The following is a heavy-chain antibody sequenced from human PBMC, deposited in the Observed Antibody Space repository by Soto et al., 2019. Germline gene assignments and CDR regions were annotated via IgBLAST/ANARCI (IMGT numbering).Heavy chain of an antibody. CDR2: IDWDDDK. CDR3: ARSNIVGRPYYFDY. D-gene: IGHD1-26*01. Sequence: GPTLVNPRQTVTLTCSFSGFSLRPGGMCGSWIRQPPGNALEWLALIDWDDDKYYSTSLKTRLTISKDTSKNQVVLTMTNMDPVDTATYYCARSNIVGRPYYFDYWGQGTPVTVSS. V-gene: IGHV2-70*01. CDR1: GFSLRPGGMC. J-gene: IGHJ4*02.